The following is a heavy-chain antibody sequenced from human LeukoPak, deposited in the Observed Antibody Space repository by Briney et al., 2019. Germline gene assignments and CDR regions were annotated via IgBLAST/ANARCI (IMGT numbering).Heavy chain of an antibody. Sequence: SETLSLTCTVSGASISNYYWNWIRQPPGKGLEWIAYFDYSGSTNYNPSLKSRVATSVDTSKNQFSLKLTSVSAADTAVYYCARAKYSSVVTQGFDYWGQGILVTVSS. J-gene: IGHJ4*02. D-gene: IGHD2-21*02. CDR1: GASISNYY. V-gene: IGHV4-59*01. CDR2: FDYSGST. CDR3: ARAKYSSVVTQGFDY.